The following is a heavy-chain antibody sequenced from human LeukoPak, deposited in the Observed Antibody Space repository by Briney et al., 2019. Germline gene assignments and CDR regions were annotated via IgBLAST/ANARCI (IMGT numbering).Heavy chain of an antibody. CDR3: AKVYASGWSYFDS. CDR2: FKEGGGST. CDR1: GFTFRNYA. Sequence: GGSLRLSCAASGFTFRNYALSWVRQAPGKGLEWVSGFKEGGGSTSYAESVKGRFTISRDISKNTMYLQMDSLRAEDTAVYYCAKVYASGWSYFDSWGQGTLVTVSS. V-gene: IGHV3-23*01. J-gene: IGHJ4*02. D-gene: IGHD6-19*01.